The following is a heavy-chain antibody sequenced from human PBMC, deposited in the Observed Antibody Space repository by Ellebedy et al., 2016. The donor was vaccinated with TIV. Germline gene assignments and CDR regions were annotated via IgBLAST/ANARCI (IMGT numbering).Heavy chain of an antibody. CDR2: IGAAGDT. D-gene: IGHD1-14*01. Sequence: GESLKIPCASPGFTFSSYDMHCVRQGSGNGLEWVSSIGAAGDTYYAGFVKGRVAISRENAKNSLYLQLNNVRVGDTAVYYCARATAGFDYWGQGTLVTVSS. V-gene: IGHV3-13*01. CDR3: ARATAGFDY. J-gene: IGHJ4*02. CDR1: GFTFSSYD.